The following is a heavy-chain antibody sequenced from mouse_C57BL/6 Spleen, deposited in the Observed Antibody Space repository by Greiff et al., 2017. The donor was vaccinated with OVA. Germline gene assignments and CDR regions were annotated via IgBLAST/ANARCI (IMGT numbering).Heavy chain of an antibody. J-gene: IGHJ4*01. D-gene: IGHD1-1*01. Sequence: VQLQQSGAELVKPGASVKLSCTASGFNIKDYYMHWVKQRTEQGLEWIGRIDPEDGETKHAPKFQGKATITADTSSNTAYLQLSSLTSEDTAVYYCARAYYGSSFPYAMDYWGQGTSVTVSS. CDR1: GFNIKDYY. CDR3: ARAYYGSSFPYAMDY. V-gene: IGHV14-2*01. CDR2: IDPEDGET.